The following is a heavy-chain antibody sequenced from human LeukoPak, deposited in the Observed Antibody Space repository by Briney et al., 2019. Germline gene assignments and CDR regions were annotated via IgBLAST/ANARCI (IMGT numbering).Heavy chain of an antibody. D-gene: IGHD6-13*01. CDR1: GGSFSGYY. CDR3: ARVLAAAFQY. V-gene: IGHV4-34*01. CDR2: INHSGST. J-gene: IGHJ1*01. Sequence: SETLSLTCAVYGGSFSGYYWSWIRQPPGKGLEWIGEINHSGSTNYNPSLKSRVTISVDTSKNQFSLKLSSVTAADTAVYYCARVLAAAFQYWGQGTLVTVSS.